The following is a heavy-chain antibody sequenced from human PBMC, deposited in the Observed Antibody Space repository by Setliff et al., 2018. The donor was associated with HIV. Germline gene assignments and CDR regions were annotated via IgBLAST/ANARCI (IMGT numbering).Heavy chain of an antibody. V-gene: IGHV3-74*03. CDR2: INTDGRKT. CDR1: GFTFSTYW. Sequence: GGSLRLSCAASGFTFSTYWMHWVRQAPGKGLVWVSHINTDGRKTTYADSVKGRFTVSRDNAKNTLYLQMNSLRAEDTAVYYCARVASGYDYGWLDPWGQGTLVTVSS. J-gene: IGHJ5*02. CDR3: ARVASGYDYGWLDP. D-gene: IGHD5-12*01.